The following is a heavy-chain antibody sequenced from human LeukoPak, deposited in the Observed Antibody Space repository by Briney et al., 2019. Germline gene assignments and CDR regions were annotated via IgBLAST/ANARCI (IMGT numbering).Heavy chain of an antibody. J-gene: IGHJ3*02. Sequence: PGGSLRLSCAASGFTFSNYWMTWVRQAPGKGLEWVAVISYDGSNKYYADSVKGRFTISRDNSKNTLYLEMNSLRAEDTAVYYCASWDCSVSSCCEKGGIWGQGTMVTVPS. CDR1: GFTFSNYW. CDR3: ASWDCSVSSCCEKGGI. CDR2: ISYDGSNK. D-gene: IGHD2-2*01. V-gene: IGHV3-30*03.